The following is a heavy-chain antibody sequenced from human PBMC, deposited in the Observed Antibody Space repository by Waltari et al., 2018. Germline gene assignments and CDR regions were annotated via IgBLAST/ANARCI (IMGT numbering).Heavy chain of an antibody. CDR2: INHSGST. V-gene: IGHV4-34*01. CDR1: GGSFSGYY. CDR3: ARGGIYCSGGSCYSYYYYGMDV. D-gene: IGHD2-15*01. J-gene: IGHJ6*02. Sequence: QVQLQQWGAGLLKPSETLSLTCAVYGGSFSGYYWSWIRQPPGKGLEWIGEINHSGSTNYTPSLKMRVTISVDTSKNQFSLKLSSVTAADTAVYYCARGGIYCSGGSCYSYYYYGMDVWGQGTTVTVSS.